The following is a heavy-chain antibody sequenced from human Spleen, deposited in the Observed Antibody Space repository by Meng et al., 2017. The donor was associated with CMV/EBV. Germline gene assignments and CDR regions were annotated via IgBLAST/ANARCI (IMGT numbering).Heavy chain of an antibody. CDR3: ARLGKRTTVTTRGYFDY. J-gene: IGHJ4*02. CDR2: IYPGDSDT. V-gene: IGHV5-51*01. CDR1: YSFTSYW. D-gene: IGHD4-17*01. Sequence: YSFTSYWIGWVRQMPGKGLEWMGIIYPGDSDTRYSPSFQGQVTISADKSISTAYLQWSSLKASDTAMYYCARLGKRTTVTTRGYFDYWGQGTLVTVSS.